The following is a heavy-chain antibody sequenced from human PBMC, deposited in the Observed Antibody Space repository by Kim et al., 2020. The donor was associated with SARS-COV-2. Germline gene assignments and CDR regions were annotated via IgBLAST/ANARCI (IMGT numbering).Heavy chain of an antibody. V-gene: IGHV4-34*01. J-gene: IGHJ6*01. D-gene: IGHD2-2*01. CDR3: ARGWEDVVPTALGIRYYY. CDR1: GGSFSGYY. CDR2: INHSGST. Sequence: SETLSLTCAVYGGSFSGYYWSWVRQPPGKGLEWIGEINHSGSTNYNPSLKSRVTISVDTSKNQFSLKLSSVTASDTAVYYCARGWEDVVPTALGIRYYY.